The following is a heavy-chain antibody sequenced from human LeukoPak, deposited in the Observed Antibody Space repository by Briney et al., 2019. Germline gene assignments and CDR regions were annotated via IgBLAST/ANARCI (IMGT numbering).Heavy chain of an antibody. CDR1: GGSFSGYY. J-gene: IGHJ5*02. Sequence: SETLSLTCAVYGGSFSGYYWSWIRQPPGKGLEWIGEINHSGSTNYNPSLKSRVTISVDTSKNQFSLKLSSVTAADTAVYYCERGRKDPVYAMLAWFDPWGQGTLVTVSS. CDR2: INHSGST. V-gene: IGHV4-34*01. CDR3: ERGRKDPVYAMLAWFDP. D-gene: IGHD2-8*01.